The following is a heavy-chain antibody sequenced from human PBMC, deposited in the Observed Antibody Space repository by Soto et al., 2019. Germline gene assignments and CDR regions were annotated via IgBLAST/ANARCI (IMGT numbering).Heavy chain of an antibody. J-gene: IGHJ4*02. Sequence: QVQLQQWGAGLLKPSETLSLTCAVYGGSFSGYYWSWIRQPAGKGLEWIGRIYTSGSTNYNPSLKSRVTMSVDTSKNQFSLKLSSVTAADTAVYYCATPGYYDSSGYPPLEYWGQGTLVTVSS. CDR1: GGSFSGYY. D-gene: IGHD3-22*01. CDR3: ATPGYYDSSGYPPLEY. CDR2: IYTSGST. V-gene: IGHV4-59*10.